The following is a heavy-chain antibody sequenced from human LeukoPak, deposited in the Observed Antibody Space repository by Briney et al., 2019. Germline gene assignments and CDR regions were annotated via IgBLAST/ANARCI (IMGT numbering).Heavy chain of an antibody. CDR3: ARVTTIFGVVYDY. Sequence: ASVKVSCKASGYTFTSYGISWVRQAPGQGLEWMGWINPNSGGTNYAQKFQGRVTMTRDTSISTAYMELSRLRSDDTAVYYCARVTTIFGVVYDYWGQGTLVTVSS. D-gene: IGHD3-3*01. CDR1: GYTFTSYG. V-gene: IGHV1-2*02. CDR2: INPNSGGT. J-gene: IGHJ4*02.